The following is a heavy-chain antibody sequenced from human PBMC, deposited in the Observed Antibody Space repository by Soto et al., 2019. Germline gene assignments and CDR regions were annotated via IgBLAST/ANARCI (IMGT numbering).Heavy chain of an antibody. CDR3: ARDHLDCSGGSCYSTTSYYFDY. D-gene: IGHD2-15*01. Sequence: GASVKVSCKASGYTFTSYYMHWVRQAPGQGLEWMGTINPSGGSTSYAQKFQGRVTMTRDTSTSTVYMELSSLRSEDTAVYYCARDHLDCSGGSCYSTTSYYFDYWGQGTLVTVSS. V-gene: IGHV1-46*03. CDR2: INPSGGST. J-gene: IGHJ4*02. CDR1: GYTFTSYY.